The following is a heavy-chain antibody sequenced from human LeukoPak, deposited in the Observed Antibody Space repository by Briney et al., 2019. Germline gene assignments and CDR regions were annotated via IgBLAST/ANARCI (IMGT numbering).Heavy chain of an antibody. CDR1: GFTFSSYG. V-gene: IGHV3-30*02. Sequence: GGSLRLSCAASGFTFSSYGMHWVRQAPGKGLEWVAFIRYDGSNKYYADSVKGRFTISRDNSENTLYLQMNSLRAEDTAVYYCANQDIVVVPAAVYYYYYMDVWGKGTTVTVSS. CDR2: IRYDGSNK. D-gene: IGHD2-2*01. CDR3: ANQDIVVVPAAVYYYYYMDV. J-gene: IGHJ6*03.